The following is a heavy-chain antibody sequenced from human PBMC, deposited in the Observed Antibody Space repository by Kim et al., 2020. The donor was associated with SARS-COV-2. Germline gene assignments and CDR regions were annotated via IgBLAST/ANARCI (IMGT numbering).Heavy chain of an antibody. CDR1: GGSISSYY. D-gene: IGHD5-12*01. CDR3: ASSGPRGFDY. V-gene: IGHV4-59*01. CDR2: IYYSGST. Sequence: SETLSLTCTVSGGSISSYYWSWIRQPPGKGLEWIGYIYYSGSTNYNPSLKSRVTISVDTSKTHFSLKLSPVTAADTAVYYCASSGPRGFDYWGQGTLVTV. J-gene: IGHJ4*02.